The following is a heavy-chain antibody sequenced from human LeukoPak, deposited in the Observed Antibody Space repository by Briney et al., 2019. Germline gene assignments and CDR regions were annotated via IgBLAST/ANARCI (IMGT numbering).Heavy chain of an antibody. V-gene: IGHV4-38-2*01. J-gene: IGHJ4*02. Sequence: SETLSLTCAVSGYSVSSGYYWGWIRQPPGKGLEWMGSIYHSGSTYYNPSLKSRVTISVDTSKNQFSLKLSSVTAADTAVYYCARASYDYGDYDQHYWGQGTLVTVSS. D-gene: IGHD4-17*01. CDR3: ARASYDYGDYDQHY. CDR1: GYSVSSGYY. CDR2: IYHSGST.